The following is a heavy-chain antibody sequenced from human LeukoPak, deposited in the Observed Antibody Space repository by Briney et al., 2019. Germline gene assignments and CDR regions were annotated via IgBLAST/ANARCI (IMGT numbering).Heavy chain of an antibody. D-gene: IGHD3-10*01. J-gene: IGHJ4*02. CDR1: GGSISSNSYY. CDR2: IYYSGSA. Sequence: PSETLSLTCAVSGGSISSNSYYWGWIRQPPGKGLEWIGSIYYSGSAYYNPSLKSRVTISVDTSKNQFSLKLSSVTAADTAVYYCARTRYYYNSRSYGAPYYFDYWGQGTLVTVSS. V-gene: IGHV4-39*01. CDR3: ARTRYYYNSRSYGAPYYFDY.